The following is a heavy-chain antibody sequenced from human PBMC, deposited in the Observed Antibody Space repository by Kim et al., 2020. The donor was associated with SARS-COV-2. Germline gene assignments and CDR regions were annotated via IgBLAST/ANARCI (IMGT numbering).Heavy chain of an antibody. J-gene: IGHJ4*02. V-gene: IGHV1-69*13. CDR1: GGTFSGYA. D-gene: IGHD3-10*01. CDR3: ASLGWFGEPRILFDY. Sequence: SVKVSCKASGGTFSGYAISWVRQAPGQGLEWMGGIIPIFGTANYAQKFQGRVTITADESTSTAYMELSSLRSEDTAVYYCASLGWFGEPRILFDYWGQGTLVTVSS. CDR2: IIPIFGTA.